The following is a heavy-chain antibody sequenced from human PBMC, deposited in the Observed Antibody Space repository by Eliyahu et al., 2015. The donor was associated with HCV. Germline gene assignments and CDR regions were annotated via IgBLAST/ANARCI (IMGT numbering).Heavy chain of an antibody. V-gene: IGHV4-34*01. CDR1: GGSFSGYY. CDR2: INHSGST. J-gene: IGHJ4*02. Sequence: QVQLQQWGAGLLKPSETLSLTCAVYGGSFSGYYWSWIRQPPGKGLEWIGEINHSGSTNYNPSLKSRVTISVDTSKNQFSLKLSSVTAADTAVYYCARVSSGWKAIDYWGQGTLVTVSS. CDR3: ARVSSGWKAIDY. D-gene: IGHD6-19*01.